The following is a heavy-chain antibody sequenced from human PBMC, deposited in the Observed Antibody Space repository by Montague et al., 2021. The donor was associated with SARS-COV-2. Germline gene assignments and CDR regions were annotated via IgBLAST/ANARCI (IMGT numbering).Heavy chain of an antibody. CDR1: GGSISSYY. Sequence: SETLSLTCTVSGGSISSYYWSWIRQPPGKGLEWIGYIYYSGSTNYNPSLTSRVTISVDTSKNQFSLKLSSVTAADTAVYYCAREPDYGDYFDYWGQGTLVTVSS. CDR3: AREPDYGDYFDY. CDR2: IYYSGST. V-gene: IGHV4-59*01. D-gene: IGHD4-17*01. J-gene: IGHJ4*02.